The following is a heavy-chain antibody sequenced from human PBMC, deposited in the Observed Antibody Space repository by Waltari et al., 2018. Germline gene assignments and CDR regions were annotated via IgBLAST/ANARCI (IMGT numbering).Heavy chain of an antibody. Sequence: ELQLVESGGDLVQPGGSLELACAASGFAFSDHFMDWVRQAPGKGLEWVGRIKNRAHHYTTEYAASVRGRFNISRDDSKNLLYLQMNSLTTMDTAVYYCAQYYVGFWGPGSVVTVSS. V-gene: IGHV3-72*01. D-gene: IGHD1-26*01. CDR2: IKNRAHHYTT. CDR1: GFAFSDHF. CDR3: AQYYVGF. J-gene: IGHJ4*02.